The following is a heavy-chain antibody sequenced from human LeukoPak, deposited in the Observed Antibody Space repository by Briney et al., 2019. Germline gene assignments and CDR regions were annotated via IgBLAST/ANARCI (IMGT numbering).Heavy chain of an antibody. CDR2: INPNSGDT. CDR1: GYTFTDYY. D-gene: IGHD3-22*01. Sequence: ASVKVSCKASGYTFTDYYVHWVRQAPGQGLEWMGWINPNSGDTNYSQKFQGRVTMTRDTSISTAYMELSRLRSDDTAFYYCASGGGGYYDSSDYWGQGTLVTVSS. CDR3: ASGGGGYYDSSDY. V-gene: IGHV1-2*02. J-gene: IGHJ4*02.